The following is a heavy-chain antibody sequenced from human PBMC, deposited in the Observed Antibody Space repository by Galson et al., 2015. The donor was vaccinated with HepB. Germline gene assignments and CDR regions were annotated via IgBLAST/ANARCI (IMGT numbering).Heavy chain of an antibody. D-gene: IGHD2-15*01. J-gene: IGHJ4*02. Sequence: SLRLSCAASGFTVSSNYMSWVRQAPGKGLEWVSVIYSGGSTYYADSVKGRFTISRDNSKNTLYLQMNSLRAEDTAVYYCARRGGSRLTATFDLWGQGVVVTVSS. CDR3: ARRGGSRLTATFDL. V-gene: IGHV3-66*01. CDR2: IYSGGST. CDR1: GFTVSSNY.